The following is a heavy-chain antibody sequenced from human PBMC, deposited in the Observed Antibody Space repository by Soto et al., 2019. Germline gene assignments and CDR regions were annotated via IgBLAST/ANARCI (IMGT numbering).Heavy chain of an antibody. D-gene: IGHD6-19*01. Sequence: EVQLVESGGGLVQPGGSLRLSCAASGFTFSSYWMHWVRQAPGKGLVWVSRINSDGSSTSYADSVKGRFTISRDNAKNTLSLQMNSLSAEETAVYYCARRRGSSGWKTNFDYWGQGTLVTVSS. V-gene: IGHV3-74*01. CDR2: INSDGSST. J-gene: IGHJ4*02. CDR3: ARRRGSSGWKTNFDY. CDR1: GFTFSSYW.